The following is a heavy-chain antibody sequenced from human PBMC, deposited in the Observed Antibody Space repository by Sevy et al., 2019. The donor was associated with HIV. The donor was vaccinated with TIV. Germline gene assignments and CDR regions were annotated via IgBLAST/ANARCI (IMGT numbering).Heavy chain of an antibody. D-gene: IGHD2-2*01. CDR2: VSHSGNT. J-gene: IGHJ4*02. Sequence: SETLSLTCTVSGDSINTYYWSWIRQPPGKGLEWIGYVSHSGNTNYNPSLKSPVSISLDTSRNQFSLKVKSVTAADTAVYYCARLRWDLVVVPGATPGCYFDYWGQGTLVTVSS. CDR1: GDSINTYY. V-gene: IGHV4-59*08. CDR3: ARLRWDLVVVPGATPGCYFDY.